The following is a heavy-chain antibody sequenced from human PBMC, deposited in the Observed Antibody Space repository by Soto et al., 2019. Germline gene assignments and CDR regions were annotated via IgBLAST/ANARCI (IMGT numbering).Heavy chain of an antibody. CDR2: IYYSGST. J-gene: IGHJ4*02. CDR3: ASSGSYYSTFDY. V-gene: IGHV4-39*01. CDR1: GGSISSSSYY. D-gene: IGHD1-26*01. Sequence: PSETLSLTCTVSGGSISSSSYYWGWIRQPPGKGLEWIGSIYYSGSTYYNPSLKSRVTISVDTSKNQFSLKLGSVTAADTAVYYCASSGSYYSTFDYWGQGTLVTVSS.